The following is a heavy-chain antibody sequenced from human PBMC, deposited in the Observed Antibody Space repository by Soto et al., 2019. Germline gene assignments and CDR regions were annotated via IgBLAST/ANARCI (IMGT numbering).Heavy chain of an antibody. D-gene: IGHD3-10*01. Sequence: EVQLVESGGGLVKPGGSLRLSCAASGFTFSNAWMSWVRQAPGKGLEWVGRIKSKTDGGTTDYAAPVKGRFTISRDDSKNTLYLQMNSLKTEDTAVYYCTTDNMVRGVNWFDPWGQGTLVTVSS. V-gene: IGHV3-15*01. CDR1: GFTFSNAW. J-gene: IGHJ5*02. CDR2: IKSKTDGGTT. CDR3: TTDNMVRGVNWFDP.